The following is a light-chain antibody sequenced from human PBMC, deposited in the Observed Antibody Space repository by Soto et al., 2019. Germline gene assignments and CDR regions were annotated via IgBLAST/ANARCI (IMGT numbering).Light chain of an antibody. J-gene: IGLJ3*02. CDR2: EVN. V-gene: IGLV2-14*01. CDR3: NSYTSSSTWM. CDR1: SSDVGGYNY. Sequence: QSALTQPASVSGSPGQSIIISCTGTSSDVGGYNYVSWYQQHPGKAPKLMIYEVNNRPSGVSHRFSGSKSGNTASLTISGLQAEDEADYYCNSYTSSSTWMFGEGTQLTVL.